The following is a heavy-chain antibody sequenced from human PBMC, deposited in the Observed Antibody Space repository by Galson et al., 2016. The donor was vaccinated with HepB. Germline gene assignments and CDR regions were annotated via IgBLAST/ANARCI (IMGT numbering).Heavy chain of an antibody. J-gene: IGHJ4*02. V-gene: IGHV1-2*06. D-gene: IGHD3/OR15-3a*01. Sequence: SVKVSCKASGYTFTGYYMHWVRQAPGQGLEWMGRLNPNSGVTNYAQKFQGRVTMTRDTSITKAYMELSRLRSDDTAVYYCARDHPLTDLDYWGQGTLVTVSS. CDR3: ARDHPLTDLDY. CDR1: GYTFTGYY. CDR2: LNPNSGVT.